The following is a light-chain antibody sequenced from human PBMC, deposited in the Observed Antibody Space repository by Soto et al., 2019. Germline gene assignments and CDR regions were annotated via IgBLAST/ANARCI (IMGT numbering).Light chain of an antibody. CDR2: RAS. CDR1: QSVGSD. CDR3: QQYNTWPPLT. V-gene: IGKV3-15*01. Sequence: EIVMTQSPATLSVSPGERATLSCRASQSVGSDLAWYQHKPGQALRLLIFRASTRASDMPARFSGSGFGTEFTLTISGLQSEDSAIYYCQQYNTWPPLTFGGGTKVEI. J-gene: IGKJ4*01.